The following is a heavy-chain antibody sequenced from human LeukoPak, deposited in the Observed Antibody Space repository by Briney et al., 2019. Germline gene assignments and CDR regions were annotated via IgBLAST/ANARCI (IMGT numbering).Heavy chain of an antibody. V-gene: IGHV1-2*06. J-gene: IGHJ4*02. Sequence: GASVKVSCKASGYTFTGYYMHWVRQAPGQGLGWMGRINPNSGGTNYAQKFQGRVTMTRDTSISTAYMELSRLRSDDTAVYYCARVGDCTNGVCYRYYFDYWGQGTLVTVSS. CDR1: GYTFTGYY. CDR2: INPNSGGT. CDR3: ARVGDCTNGVCYRYYFDY. D-gene: IGHD2-8*01.